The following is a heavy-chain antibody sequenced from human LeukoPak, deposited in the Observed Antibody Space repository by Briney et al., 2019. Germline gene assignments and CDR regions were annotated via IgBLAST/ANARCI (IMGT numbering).Heavy chain of an antibody. CDR3: ARNYYDSSGYPYYYYYMDV. J-gene: IGHJ6*03. D-gene: IGHD3-22*01. CDR2: IYYSGYT. CDR1: GGSISSGGYY. V-gene: IGHV4-61*08. Sequence: SETLSLTCTVSGGSISSGGYYWSWIRQPPGKGLEWIGYIYYSGYTNYNPSLKSRVTISVDTSKNQFSLKLSSVTAADTAVYYCARNYYDSSGYPYYYYYMDVWGKGTTVTVSS.